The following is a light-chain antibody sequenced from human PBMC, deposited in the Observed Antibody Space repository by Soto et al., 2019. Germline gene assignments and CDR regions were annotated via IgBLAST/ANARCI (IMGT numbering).Light chain of an antibody. Sequence: ETVVTDVPCRRSRFLPPSAHLYYTASQSVGSSSFFAWYQLKPGQAPRLLIYSASRRATGIPERFSGRGSGTECTLTISRLEPDDFAVYFCQQYNTSPLTFGGGTKVDIK. J-gene: IGKJ4*01. V-gene: IGKV3-20*01. CDR2: SAS. CDR1: QSVGSSSF. CDR3: QQYNTSPLT.